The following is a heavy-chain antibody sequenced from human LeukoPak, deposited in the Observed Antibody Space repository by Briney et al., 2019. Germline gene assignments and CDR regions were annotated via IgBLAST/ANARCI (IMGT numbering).Heavy chain of an antibody. CDR3: ARAGRGYSYGYLDY. D-gene: IGHD5-18*01. J-gene: IGHJ4*02. Sequence: GGSLRLSCAASGLTFSSYEMNWVRQAPGEGLEWVSYISSSGSTIYYADSVKGRFTISRDNAKNSLYLQMNSLRAEDTAVYYCARAGRGYSYGYLDYWGQGTLVTVSS. CDR1: GLTFSSYE. V-gene: IGHV3-48*03. CDR2: ISSSGSTI.